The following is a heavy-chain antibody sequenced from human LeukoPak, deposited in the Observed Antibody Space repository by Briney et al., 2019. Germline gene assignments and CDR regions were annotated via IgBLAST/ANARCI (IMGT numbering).Heavy chain of an antibody. D-gene: IGHD7-27*01. V-gene: IGHV3-7*01. CDR3: ARDLNWGDFDY. Sequence: GGSLRLSCTASGFTFSSYWMHWVRQAPGKGLVWVANISPDGSVKNHVASVKGRLTISRDNAKTTLYLQMNSLSAEDTAVYYCARDLNWGDFDYWGQGTLVTVSS. CDR1: GFTFSSYW. CDR2: ISPDGSVK. J-gene: IGHJ4*02.